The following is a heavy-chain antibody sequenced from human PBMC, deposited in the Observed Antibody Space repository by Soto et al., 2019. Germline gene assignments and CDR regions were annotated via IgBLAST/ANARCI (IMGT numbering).Heavy chain of an antibody. CDR3: ARDSAFSFDY. CDR1: GFSFSTYS. J-gene: IGHJ4*02. Sequence: GGSLRLSCSVSGFSFSTYSMNWVRQAPGKGLEWVSYIRSSDRTIYYADSVKGRFTISSDNAENSLYLQMNSLRAEDTAVYYCARDSAFSFDYWGQGALVTVSS. CDR2: IRSSDRTI. V-gene: IGHV3-48*01.